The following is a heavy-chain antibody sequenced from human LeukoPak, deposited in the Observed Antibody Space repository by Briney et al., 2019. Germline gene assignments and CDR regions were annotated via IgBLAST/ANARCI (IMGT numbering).Heavy chain of an antibody. V-gene: IGHV1-18*01. Sequence: ASVKVSCKASGHTFTSYGISWVRQAPGQGLEWMGWISGYNGDTKYAQKFQGRVTMTTDTSTSTAYMELRSLRSDDTAIYYCARLAVALYGMDVWGQGTTVTVSS. D-gene: IGHD6-19*01. J-gene: IGHJ6*02. CDR1: GHTFTSYG. CDR2: ISGYNGDT. CDR3: ARLAVALYGMDV.